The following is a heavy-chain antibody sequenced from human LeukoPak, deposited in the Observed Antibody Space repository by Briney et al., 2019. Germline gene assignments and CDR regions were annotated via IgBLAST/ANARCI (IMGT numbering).Heavy chain of an antibody. CDR1: GFTFGSYA. D-gene: IGHD3-10*01. CDR2: ISGSGGVT. Sequence: GGSLRLSCVGSGFTFGSYAMSGVRQAPGKGLEWVSLISGSGGVTYYADSVKGRFTISRDNSKNTLYLQMNSLRAEDTATYYCAKEWDGSGTRLGWFDPWGQGTLVTVSS. J-gene: IGHJ5*02. CDR3: AKEWDGSGTRLGWFDP. V-gene: IGHV3-23*01.